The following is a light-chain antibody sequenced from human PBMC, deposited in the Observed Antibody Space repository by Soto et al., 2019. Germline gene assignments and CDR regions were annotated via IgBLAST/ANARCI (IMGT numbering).Light chain of an antibody. V-gene: IGLV2-14*01. Sequence: QSALTQPASVSGSPGQSITISCTGTSSDVGGYNYVSWYQQHPGKAPKLIIFEVSNRPSGVFNRFSGSKSGNTASLTISGLQAEDEADYYCNSYTSSSTHYVFGTGTKLTVL. CDR1: SSDVGGYNY. CDR3: NSYTSSSTHYV. CDR2: EVS. J-gene: IGLJ1*01.